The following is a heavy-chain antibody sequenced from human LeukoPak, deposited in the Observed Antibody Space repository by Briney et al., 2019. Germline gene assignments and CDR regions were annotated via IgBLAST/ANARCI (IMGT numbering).Heavy chain of an antibody. J-gene: IGHJ4*02. CDR2: ISGSGGST. D-gene: IGHD6-13*01. CDR3: AKDPTDVAAAGTGVGY. V-gene: IGHV3-23*01. CDR1: GFTFSSYA. Sequence: TGGSLRLSCAASGFTFSSYAMSWVRQAPGKGLEWVSAISGSGGSTYYADSVKGRFTISRDNSKNTLYLQMNSLRAEDTAVYYCAKDPTDVAAAGTGVGYWGQGTLVTVSS.